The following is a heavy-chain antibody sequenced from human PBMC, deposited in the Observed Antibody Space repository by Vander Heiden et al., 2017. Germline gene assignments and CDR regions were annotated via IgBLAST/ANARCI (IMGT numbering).Heavy chain of an antibody. D-gene: IGHD1-26*01. V-gene: IGHV3-13*01. Sequence: EVQLVESGGGLVQPGGSLRLSCAASGFTFSSYDMHWVRQATGKGLEWVSAIGTAGDTYYPGSVKGRFTISRENAKNSLYLQMNSLRAGDTAVYYCARAGGSYYFDYWGQGTLVTVSS. J-gene: IGHJ4*02. CDR3: ARAGGSYYFDY. CDR1: GFTFSSYD. CDR2: IGTAGDT.